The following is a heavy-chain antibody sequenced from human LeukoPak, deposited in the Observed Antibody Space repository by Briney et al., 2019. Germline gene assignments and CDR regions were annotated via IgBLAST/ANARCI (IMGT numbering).Heavy chain of an antibody. CDR2: IWDDGSYK. Sequence: SGMSLRLSCAASGFTFSSYGMHWVRQAPGKGLEWVALIWDDGSYKYYADSVKGRFTISRDNSKNTVYLQMNSLRAEDTAVYNCAKGRYTMPVGWIDPWGQGTLVTVSS. V-gene: IGHV3-33*06. D-gene: IGHD1-14*01. CDR3: AKGRYTMPVGWIDP. J-gene: IGHJ5*02. CDR1: GFTFSSYG.